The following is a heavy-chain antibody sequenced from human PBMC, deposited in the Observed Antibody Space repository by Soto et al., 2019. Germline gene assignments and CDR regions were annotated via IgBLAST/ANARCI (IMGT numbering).Heavy chain of an antibody. V-gene: IGHV1-18*01. CDR1: GYTFTSYG. CDR3: ARLCSSCRCLDL. J-gene: IGHJ2*01. Sequence: QVQLVQSGAEVKKPGASVKVSCKASGYTFTSYGICWVRQAPGQGLEWMGWISGYNGNTNYAQNLQGRVTMNTDTSPSSVYMGLRILRSDDTAGYYGARLCSSCRCLDLWGRGPLVIVSS. D-gene: IGHD2-2*01. CDR2: ISGYNGNT.